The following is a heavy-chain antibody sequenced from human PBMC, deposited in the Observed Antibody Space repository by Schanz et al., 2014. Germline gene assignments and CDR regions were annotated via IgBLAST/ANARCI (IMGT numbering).Heavy chain of an antibody. Sequence: QVQLVQSWAEVKGPGASVKVSCKASGYTFTSYSIHWVRQAPGQGLEWMGWINVGNGNMKYSQKFQGRVTMTRDTSISTAYMEVSRLKSDDTAVYYCARLSVAGRPHVNYWYFDLWGRGTLVTVSS. CDR2: INVGNGNM. V-gene: IGHV1-3*01. CDR1: GYTFTSYS. D-gene: IGHD6-19*01. J-gene: IGHJ2*01. CDR3: ARLSVAGRPHVNYWYFDL.